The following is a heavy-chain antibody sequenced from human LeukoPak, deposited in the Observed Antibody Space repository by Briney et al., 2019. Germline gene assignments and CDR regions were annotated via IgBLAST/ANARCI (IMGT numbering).Heavy chain of an antibody. J-gene: IGHJ5*02. D-gene: IGHD2-21*01. CDR1: GGSISSSSYY. CDR2: IYHSGST. CDR3: ARERYCGGDCYLQWFDP. V-gene: IGHV4-39*07. Sequence: PSESLSLTCTVSGGSISSSSYYWGWIRQPPGKGLEWIGSIYHSGSTYYNPSLKSRVTISVDTSKNQFSLKLSSVTAADTAVYYCARERYCGGDCYLQWFDPWGQGTLVTVSS.